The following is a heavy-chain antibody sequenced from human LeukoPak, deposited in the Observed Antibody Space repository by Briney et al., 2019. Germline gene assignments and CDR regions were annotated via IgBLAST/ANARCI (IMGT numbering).Heavy chain of an antibody. CDR3: ASHNGHTYYSDFGY. D-gene: IGHD3-22*01. CDR1: GFTFSNYA. CDR2: ISGSGGNT. V-gene: IGHV3-23*01. Sequence: GGSLRLSCAASGFTFSNYAMCWVRQAPGKGLEWVSTISGSGGNTYYADSVKGRFTISRDNSKNTLYLQMSSLRAEDTAVYLCASHNGHTYYSDFGYWGQGTLITVSS. J-gene: IGHJ4*02.